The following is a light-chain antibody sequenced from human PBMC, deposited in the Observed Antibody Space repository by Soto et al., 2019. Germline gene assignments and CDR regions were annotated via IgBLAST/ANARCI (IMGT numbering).Light chain of an antibody. Sequence: QSVLTQPASVSGSPGQSITISCSGTSSNIGGYNVVSWYQQHPGKAPKVIVYEGIKRPSGVPDRFSGSKSGYTASLTVSGLQTEDEAFYYCSSSAGIYHYLVFGGGTKVTVL. CDR3: SSSAGIYHYLV. CDR2: EGI. V-gene: IGLV2-8*01. CDR1: SSNIGGYNV. J-gene: IGLJ3*02.